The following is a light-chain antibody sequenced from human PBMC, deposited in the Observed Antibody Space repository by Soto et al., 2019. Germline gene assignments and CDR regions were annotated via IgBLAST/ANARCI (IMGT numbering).Light chain of an antibody. CDR2: GAS. CDR1: QAVNTR. Sequence: EIVLTHSPATLSAFPCDRVTLSCGASQAVNTRLAWYQHKPGQAPRLLISGASSRATGIPDRISGSGSGTDFTPTISSLQSEDFAVYYCQQYNNCPRTFGQGTKVDIK. V-gene: IGKV3D-15*01. CDR3: QQYNNCPRT. J-gene: IGKJ1*01.